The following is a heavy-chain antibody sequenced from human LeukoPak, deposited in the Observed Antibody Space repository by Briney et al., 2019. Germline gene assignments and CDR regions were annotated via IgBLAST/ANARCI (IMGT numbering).Heavy chain of an antibody. Sequence: GGSLRLSCAASGFTVSSNFMSWVRQAPGKGLEWVSFIYSDGTTYYADSVKGRFTISRDNSKNTLFLQMNSLGAEDTAVYYCVKDGHCTHTSCYYFDYWGQGTLVTVSS. CDR3: VKDGHCTHTSCYYFDY. V-gene: IGHV3-66*01. CDR2: IYSDGTT. J-gene: IGHJ4*02. D-gene: IGHD2-2*01. CDR1: GFTVSSNF.